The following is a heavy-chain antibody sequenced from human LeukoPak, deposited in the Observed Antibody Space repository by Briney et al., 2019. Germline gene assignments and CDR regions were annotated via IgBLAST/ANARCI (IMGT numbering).Heavy chain of an antibody. V-gene: IGHV3-7*01. CDR3: ARAGYSGSYYREDY. CDR2: IKQDGSEK. CDR1: GFTFTNYW. Sequence: PGGSLRLSCAASGFTFTNYWMSWVRQAPGKGLEWVANIKQDGSEKYYVDSVKGRFTISRDNAKNSLYLQMSSLRAEDTAVYYCARAGYSGSYYREDYWGQGTLVTVSS. J-gene: IGHJ4*02. D-gene: IGHD1-26*01.